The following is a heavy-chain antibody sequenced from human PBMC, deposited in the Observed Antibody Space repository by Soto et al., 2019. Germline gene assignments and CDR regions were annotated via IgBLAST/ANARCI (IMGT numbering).Heavy chain of an antibody. CDR1: GFTVSSNY. CDR2: IYSGGST. Sequence: GGSLRLSCAASGFTVSSNYMSWVRQAPGKGLEWVSVIYSGGSTYYADSVKGRFTISRDNSKNTLYLQMNSLRAEDTAVYYCASNRPLYYYYYMDVWGKGTTVTVSS. CDR3: ASNRPLYYYYYMDV. D-gene: IGHD6-6*01. V-gene: IGHV3-66*01. J-gene: IGHJ6*03.